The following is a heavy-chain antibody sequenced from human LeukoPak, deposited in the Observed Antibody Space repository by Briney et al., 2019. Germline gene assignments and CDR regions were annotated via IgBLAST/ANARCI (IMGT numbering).Heavy chain of an antibody. V-gene: IGHV3-23*01. CDR2: ISGTGGST. J-gene: IGHJ4*02. Sequence: GGSLRLSCAASGFTFSTYAMTWVRQAPGKGLEWVSLISGTGGSTYYADSVKGRFTISRDNPRNTLYLQMNSLRAEDTAVYYCARDSRRQDLDYWGQGTLVTVSS. CDR1: GFTFSTYA. CDR3: ARDSRRQDLDY.